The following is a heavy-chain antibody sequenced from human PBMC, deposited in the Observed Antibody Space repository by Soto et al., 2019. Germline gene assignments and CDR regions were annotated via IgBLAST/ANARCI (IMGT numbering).Heavy chain of an antibody. D-gene: IGHD6-19*01. Sequence: PGGSLRLSCAASGFTFSDYYMSWIRQAPGKGLEWVSYISSSSSYTNYADSVKGRFTISRDNAKNSLYLQMNSLRAEDTAVYYCARVRGSSGWLDKGWFDPWGQGTLVTVSS. V-gene: IGHV3-11*06. J-gene: IGHJ5*02. CDR2: ISSSSSYT. CDR1: GFTFSDYY. CDR3: ARVRGSSGWLDKGWFDP.